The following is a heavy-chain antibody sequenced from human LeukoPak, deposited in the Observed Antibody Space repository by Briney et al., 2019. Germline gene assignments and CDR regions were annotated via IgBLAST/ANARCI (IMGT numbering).Heavy chain of an antibody. Sequence: PGGSLRLSCAASGFTFSGYSMNWVRQAPGKGLEWVSSISSSSSYIYYADSVKGRFTISSDNAKNSLYLQMNSLRAEDTAVYYCARVTAYYYDSSGYLDQWGQGTLVTVSS. J-gene: IGHJ4*02. V-gene: IGHV3-21*01. CDR1: GFTFSGYS. D-gene: IGHD3-22*01. CDR2: ISSSSSYI. CDR3: ARVTAYYYDSSGYLDQ.